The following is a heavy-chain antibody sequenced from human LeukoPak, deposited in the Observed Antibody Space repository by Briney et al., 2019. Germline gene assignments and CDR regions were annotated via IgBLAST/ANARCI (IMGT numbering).Heavy chain of an antibody. D-gene: IGHD1-26*01. V-gene: IGHV1-18*01. J-gene: IGHJ4*02. CDR2: ISAYNGNT. CDR1: RYTLSIYG. CDR3: ARGWWELPFDY. Sequence: ASLKVSCKASRYTLSIYGIRWGRHAPRQRLEWMGWISAYNGNTNYAQKLQGRVTMTTDTSTSTAYMELRSLRSDDTAVYYCARGWWELPFDYWGQGTLVTVSS.